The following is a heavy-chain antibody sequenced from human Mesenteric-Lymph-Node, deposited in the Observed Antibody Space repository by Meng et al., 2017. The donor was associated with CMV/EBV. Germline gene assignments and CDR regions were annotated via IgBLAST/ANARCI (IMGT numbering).Heavy chain of an antibody. Sequence: SETLSLTCTVSGGSISSYYWSWIRQPPGKGLEWIGYVSYSGSTNYNPSLKSRVTISVDTSKNQFSLKLSSVTAADTAVYYYARGGGDIVVVPAAIRFDPWGQGTLVTVSS. CDR2: VSYSGST. V-gene: IGHV4-59*01. D-gene: IGHD2-2*02. J-gene: IGHJ5*02. CDR3: ARGGGDIVVVPAAIRFDP. CDR1: GGSISSYY.